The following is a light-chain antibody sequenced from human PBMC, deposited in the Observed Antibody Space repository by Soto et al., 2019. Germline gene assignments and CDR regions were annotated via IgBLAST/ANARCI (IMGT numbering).Light chain of an antibody. CDR1: SGHSSYA. V-gene: IGLV4-69*01. Sequence: QLVLTQSPSASASLGASVKLTCTLSSGHSSYAIAWHQQQPEKGPRYLMNLNSDGSHSKGDVIPDRFSGSSSGAERYLTIASLQSEDEADYYWQPWSPGTDWVFGGGTKLTVL. J-gene: IGLJ3*02. CDR2: LNSDGSH. CDR3: QPWSPGTDWV.